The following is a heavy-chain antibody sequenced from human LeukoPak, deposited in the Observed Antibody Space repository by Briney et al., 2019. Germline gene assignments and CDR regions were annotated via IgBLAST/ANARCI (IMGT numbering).Heavy chain of an antibody. D-gene: IGHD2-15*01. Sequence: GGSLRLSCAASGFTFSDYYMSWIRQAPGKGLERVSYIGGRGRTIYYADSVKGRFTISRDNAKNSLYLQMDSLRAEDTAVYYCARDLKVAQDAFDIWGQGTMVTVSS. J-gene: IGHJ3*02. CDR1: GFTFSDYY. CDR3: ARDLKVAQDAFDI. CDR2: IGGRGRTI. V-gene: IGHV3-11*01.